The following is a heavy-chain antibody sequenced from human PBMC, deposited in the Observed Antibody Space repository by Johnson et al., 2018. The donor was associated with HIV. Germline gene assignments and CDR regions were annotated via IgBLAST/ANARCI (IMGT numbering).Heavy chain of an antibody. J-gene: IGHJ3*02. CDR1: GFAFSNAW. CDR2: IKSKTDGGTT. V-gene: IGHV3-15*05. Sequence: VQLVESGGGLIQPGGSLRLSCAASGFAFSNAWMSWVRQAPGKGLEWVGRIKSKTDGGTTDYAAPVKGRFTISRDDSKNTLYLQMNSLRAEDTALYYCAKAVAGPGRDAFDIWGQGTMVTVSS. CDR3: AKAVAGPGRDAFDI. D-gene: IGHD6-19*01.